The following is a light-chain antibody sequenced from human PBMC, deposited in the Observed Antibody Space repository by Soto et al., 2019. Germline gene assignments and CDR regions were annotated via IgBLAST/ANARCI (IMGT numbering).Light chain of an antibody. J-gene: IGLJ1*01. Sequence: QSVLTQPPSVSAAPGQKVTVSCSGSSSNIGGNSVSWYQQLPGTAPKLLIYDDNKRPSGIPDRFSGSKSGTSATLGITGFQTGDEADYYCGSWDSSLSAYVFGTGTKV. CDR3: GSWDSSLSAYV. CDR2: DDN. V-gene: IGLV1-51*01. CDR1: SSNIGGNS.